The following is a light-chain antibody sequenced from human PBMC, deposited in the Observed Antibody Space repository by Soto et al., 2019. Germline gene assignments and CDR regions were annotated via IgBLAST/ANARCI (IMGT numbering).Light chain of an antibody. Sequence: QSALTQPPSVSGSPGQSITISCTGTTSDIGGYNYVSWYQQLPGKAPKLLISEVSLRPSGISDRFSGSKSGNTASLTISGLLAEDESDYFCASFTSRHTYVFGTGTKLTVL. J-gene: IGLJ1*01. CDR1: TSDIGGYNY. CDR2: EVS. CDR3: ASFTSRHTYV. V-gene: IGLV2-14*01.